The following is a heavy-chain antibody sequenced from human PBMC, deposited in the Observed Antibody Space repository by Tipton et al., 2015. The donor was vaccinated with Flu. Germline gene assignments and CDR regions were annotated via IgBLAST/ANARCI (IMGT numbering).Heavy chain of an antibody. CDR2: INTSNGKT. Sequence: QVQLVQSGGELKKPGASVKVSCKTSGYTFGIYGITWVRQAPGQGLEWVGWINTSNGKTNYAQELQGRVTLTTDPSTSTAYLELRSLRSDDTAVYFCARYPISQASYSIYLMDYWGQGTLVVVSS. CDR1: GYTFGIYG. J-gene: IGHJ4*02. V-gene: IGHV1-18*04. CDR3: ARYPISQASYSIYLMDY. D-gene: IGHD2-15*01.